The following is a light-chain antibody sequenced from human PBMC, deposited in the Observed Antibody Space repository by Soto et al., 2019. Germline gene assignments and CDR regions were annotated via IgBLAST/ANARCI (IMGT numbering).Light chain of an antibody. CDR3: QQYSSSPPT. J-gene: IGKJ4*01. CDR2: GAS. CDR1: QSVSSSY. Sequence: EIMLAQSPGTLSLSPGERATLSCRASQSVSSSYLAWYQQKPGQAPRLLIYGASSRATGIPDRFSGSGSGTDFTLTISRLEPEDFAVYYCQQYSSSPPTFGGGTKWIS. V-gene: IGKV3-20*01.